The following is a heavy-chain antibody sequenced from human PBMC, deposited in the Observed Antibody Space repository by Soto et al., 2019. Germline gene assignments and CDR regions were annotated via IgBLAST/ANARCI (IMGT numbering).Heavy chain of an antibody. CDR1: GYTFTSYA. V-gene: IGHV1-3*05. CDR2: INAGNGNT. J-gene: IGHJ6*02. CDR3: ARGPNYYYYYGMDV. Sequence: QVQLVQSGAEEKKPGASVKVSCKASGYTFTSYAMHWVRQAPGKRLEWMGWINAGNGNTKYSQKFQGRVTITRDTSASTAYMELSSLRSEDTAVYYCARGPNYYYYYGMDVWGQGTTVTVSS.